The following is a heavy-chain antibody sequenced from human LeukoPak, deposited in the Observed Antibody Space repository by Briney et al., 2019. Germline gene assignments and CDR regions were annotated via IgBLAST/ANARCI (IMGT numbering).Heavy chain of an antibody. CDR2: TRYDESKT. CDR1: GFTFSNNG. CDR3: AKARYSGSPALDF. Sequence: GGSLRLSCAASGFTFSNNGMHWVRQTPGKGLEWVAFTRYDESKTFYGDSVRGRFTISRGNSKNTLYLQMNSLTTDDSAVYYCAKARYSGSPALDFWGQGTLVTVSS. V-gene: IGHV3-30*02. D-gene: IGHD1-26*01. J-gene: IGHJ4*02.